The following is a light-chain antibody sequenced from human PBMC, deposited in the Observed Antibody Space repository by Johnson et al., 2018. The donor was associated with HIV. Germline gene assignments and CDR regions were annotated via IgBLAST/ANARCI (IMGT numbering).Light chain of an antibody. Sequence: QAVLTQPPSVSAAPGQKVTISCSGSSSNIGKSSVSWYQQFPGTAPKLLIYENDKRPSGIPDRFSGSKSGPSATLDTTGLPTGDEADYYCGTWDSSLSAVPFGTGTKVTVL. J-gene: IGLJ1*01. V-gene: IGLV1-51*02. CDR2: END. CDR1: SSNIGKSS. CDR3: GTWDSSLSAVP.